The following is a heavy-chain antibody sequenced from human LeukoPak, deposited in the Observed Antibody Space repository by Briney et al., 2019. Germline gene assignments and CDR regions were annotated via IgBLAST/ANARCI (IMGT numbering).Heavy chain of an antibody. CDR3: ARVGIYYYDSSGPQVY. Sequence: PGGSLRLSCAASGFTFSSYSMNWVRQAPGKGLEWVSSISSSSSYIYYADSVKGRFTIPRDNAKNSLYLQMNSLRAEDTAVYYCARVGIYYYDSSGPQVYWGQGTLVTVSS. D-gene: IGHD3-22*01. V-gene: IGHV3-21*01. CDR2: ISSSSSYI. J-gene: IGHJ4*02. CDR1: GFTFSSYS.